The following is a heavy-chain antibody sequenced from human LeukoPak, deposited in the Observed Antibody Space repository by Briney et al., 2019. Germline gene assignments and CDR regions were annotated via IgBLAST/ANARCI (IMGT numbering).Heavy chain of an antibody. CDR2: ISSSSSYI. CDR3: ARDFSYGSGRPQNV. Sequence: GGSLRLSCAASGFTFSSYEMNWVRQAPGKGLEWVSSISSSSSYIYYADSVKGRFTISRDNAKNSLCLQMNSLRAEDTAVYYCARDFSYGSGRPQNVWGKGTTVTVSS. D-gene: IGHD3-10*01. CDR1: GFTFSSYE. V-gene: IGHV3-21*01. J-gene: IGHJ6*04.